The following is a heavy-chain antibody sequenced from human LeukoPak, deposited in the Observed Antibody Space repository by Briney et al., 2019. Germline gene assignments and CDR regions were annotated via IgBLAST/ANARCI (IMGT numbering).Heavy chain of an antibody. CDR3: AREDDSWGVAGSREGNWFDP. Sequence: GGSLRLSCAASGFTFSDYYMSWIRQAPGKGLEWVSYISSSSSYTNYADSVKGRFTISRDNAKNSLYLQMNSLRAEDTAVYYCAREDDSWGVAGSREGNWFDPWGQGTLVTVSS. V-gene: IGHV3-11*06. CDR1: GFTFSDYY. D-gene: IGHD6-19*01. J-gene: IGHJ5*01. CDR2: ISSSSSYT.